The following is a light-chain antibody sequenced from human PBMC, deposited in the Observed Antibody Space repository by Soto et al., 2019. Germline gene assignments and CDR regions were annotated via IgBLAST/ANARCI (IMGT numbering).Light chain of an antibody. J-gene: IGKJ4*01. V-gene: IGKV1-39*01. CDR1: HTISNY. CDR2: AAS. Sequence: IQMTQSTSSLSASVGDRVTITCRASHTISNYLNWYQQKQGKAPKLLVYAASSLHSGVPSRFSGSGSGTEFTLTISSLQPEDFATYYCQQSYSTPLTFGGGTKVDIK. CDR3: QQSYSTPLT.